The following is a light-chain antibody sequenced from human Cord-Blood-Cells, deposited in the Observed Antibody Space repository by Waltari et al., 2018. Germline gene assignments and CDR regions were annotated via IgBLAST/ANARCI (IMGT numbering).Light chain of an antibody. Sequence: QSALTQPASASGSPGQSITISCTGTSSHFGGYNHVSWYQQHPGKAPKLMIYDVSKRPSGVSNRFSGSKSGNTASLTISGLQAEDEADYYCSSYTSSSTLVFGGGTKLTVL. CDR3: SSYTSSSTLV. J-gene: IGLJ2*01. CDR1: SSHFGGYNH. V-gene: IGLV2-14*01. CDR2: DVS.